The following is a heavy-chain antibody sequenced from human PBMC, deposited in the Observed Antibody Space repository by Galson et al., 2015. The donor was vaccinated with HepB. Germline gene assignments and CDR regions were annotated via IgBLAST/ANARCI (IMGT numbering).Heavy chain of an antibody. CDR1: GFTFSSYA. CDR2: ISGSGGST. Sequence: SLRLSCAASGFTFSSYAMSWVRQAPGKGLEWVSAISGSGGSTYYADSVKGRFTISRDNSKNTLYLQTNSLRAEDTAVYYCADSSYYDFWSGYDAFDIWGQGTMVTVSS. CDR3: ADSSYYDFWSGYDAFDI. J-gene: IGHJ3*02. V-gene: IGHV3-23*01. D-gene: IGHD3-3*01.